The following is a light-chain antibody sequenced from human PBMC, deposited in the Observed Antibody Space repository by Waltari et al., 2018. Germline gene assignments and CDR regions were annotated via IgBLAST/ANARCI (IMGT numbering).Light chain of an antibody. CDR1: TLPKQY. Sequence: SYELTQPPSVSVSPGQTATITCPGDTLPKQYAYWYQQKPGQAPVVVIFQDSQRPSGIPERFSGSSSGTTATLTISGVQAEDEADYHCQSADSTNTYVIFGGGTKLTVL. CDR2: QDS. CDR3: QSADSTNTYVI. J-gene: IGLJ2*01. V-gene: IGLV3-25*03.